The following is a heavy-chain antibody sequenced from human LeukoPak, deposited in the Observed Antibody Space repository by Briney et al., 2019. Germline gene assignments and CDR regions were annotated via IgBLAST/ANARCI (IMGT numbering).Heavy chain of an antibody. CDR2: IKQDGSEK. J-gene: IGHJ6*03. CDR1: GFTFSSYW. CDR3: ARDTSPYYYYYMDV. D-gene: IGHD1-1*01. V-gene: IGHV3-7*01. Sequence: AGGSLRLSCAASGFTFSSYWMSWVRQAPGKGLEWVANIKQDGSEKYYVDSVKGRFTISRDNAKNSLYLQMNSLRAEDTAVYYCARDTSPYYYYYMDVWGKGTTVTVSS.